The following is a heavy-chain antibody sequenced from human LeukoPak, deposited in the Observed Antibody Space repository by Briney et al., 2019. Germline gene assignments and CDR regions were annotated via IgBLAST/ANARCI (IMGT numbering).Heavy chain of an antibody. CDR2: ISSSGSTI. CDR3: AIDYGDDGAFDI. CDR1: GFTFSSYE. V-gene: IGHV3-48*03. Sequence: GGSLRLSCAASGFTFSSYEMNWVRQAPGKGLEWVSYISSSGSTIYYADSVKGRFTISRDNAKNSLYLQMNSLRAEDTAVYYCAIDYGDDGAFDIWGQGTMVTVSS. J-gene: IGHJ3*02. D-gene: IGHD4-17*01.